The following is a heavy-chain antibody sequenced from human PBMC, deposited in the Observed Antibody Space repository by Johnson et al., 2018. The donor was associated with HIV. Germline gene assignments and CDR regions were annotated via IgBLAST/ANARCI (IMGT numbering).Heavy chain of an antibody. Sequence: QLVESGGGVVQPGRSLRLSCAASGFTFSSYAMHWVRQAPGKGLEWVAVISYDGSNKYYADSVKGRFTISRDNSKNTLYLQMNSLRAEDTAVYYCARDPDYYDSSVSEAFDIWGQGTMVTVSS. CDR2: ISYDGSNK. D-gene: IGHD3-22*01. CDR3: ARDPDYYDSSVSEAFDI. J-gene: IGHJ3*02. V-gene: IGHV3-30*04. CDR1: GFTFSSYA.